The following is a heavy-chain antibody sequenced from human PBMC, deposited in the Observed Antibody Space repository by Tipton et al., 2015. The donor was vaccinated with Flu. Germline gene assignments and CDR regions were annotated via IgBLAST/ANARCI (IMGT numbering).Heavy chain of an antibody. CDR2: IPGSGDST. Sequence: GSLRLSCAASGFSSSTYAMSWVRQAPGRGLEWLSTIPGSGDSTFYADSVKGRFTISRGNSKNMVFLQMNNLRADDTAVYFCAKWIRFYDSDGYYFLDSWGLGTLVTVSS. J-gene: IGHJ4*02. D-gene: IGHD3-22*01. V-gene: IGHV3-23*01. CDR3: AKWIRFYDSDGYYFLDS. CDR1: GFSSSTYA.